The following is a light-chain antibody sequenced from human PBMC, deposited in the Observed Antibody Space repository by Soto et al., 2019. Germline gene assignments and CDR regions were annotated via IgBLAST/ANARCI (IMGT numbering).Light chain of an antibody. CDR2: DVS. CDR1: SSDVGGYNY. CDR3: SSYTSSSLLGG. J-gene: IGLJ3*02. V-gene: IGLV2-14*01. Sequence: QSALTQPASVSGSPGQSITISCTGTSSDVGGYNYVSWYQQHPGKAPKLMIYDVSNRPSGVSNRFSGSKSGNTASLTISGLQAEDEADYYCSSYTSSSLLGGFGGGTKVTV.